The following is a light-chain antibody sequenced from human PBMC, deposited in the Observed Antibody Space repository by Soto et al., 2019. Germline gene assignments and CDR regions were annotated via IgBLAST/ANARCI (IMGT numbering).Light chain of an antibody. CDR2: DAS. CDR1: AAVSSSY. J-gene: IGKJ5*01. CDR3: QQYGSSPIT. V-gene: IGKV3D-20*01. Sequence: EIVLTQSPATLSFSPGERATLSCGASAAVSSSYVAWCQQKSGLAPRLLIHDASSRATGIPDRFSGSKSGTEFTLTIRSLEPEDAALYYCQQYGSSPITFGQGTRLEIK.